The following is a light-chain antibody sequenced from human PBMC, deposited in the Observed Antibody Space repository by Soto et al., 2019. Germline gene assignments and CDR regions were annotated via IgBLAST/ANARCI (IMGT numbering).Light chain of an antibody. CDR1: QSISSW. Sequence: IQSTQSPSTLSASVGDRLTITCRASQSISSWLAWYQQKPGKAPKLLIYDASSLESGVPSRFSATVSGTEFSLTITSLQPEDFATYYCQQLFDSPITFGQGTRLEIK. CDR3: QQLFDSPIT. CDR2: DAS. V-gene: IGKV1-5*01. J-gene: IGKJ5*01.